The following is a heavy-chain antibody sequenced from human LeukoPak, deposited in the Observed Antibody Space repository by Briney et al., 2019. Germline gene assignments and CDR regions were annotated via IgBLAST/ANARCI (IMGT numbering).Heavy chain of an antibody. D-gene: IGHD2-15*01. Sequence: ASVKASCKASGYTFTGYYMHWVRQAPGQGLEWMGRINPNSGSTNYAQRFQGRVTMTRDTSINTAYMELSRLRSDDTAVYYCARGRNYCSGGSCYYMDVWGKGTTVTVSS. J-gene: IGHJ6*03. CDR1: GYTFTGYY. CDR2: INPNSGST. CDR3: ARGRNYCSGGSCYYMDV. V-gene: IGHV1-2*06.